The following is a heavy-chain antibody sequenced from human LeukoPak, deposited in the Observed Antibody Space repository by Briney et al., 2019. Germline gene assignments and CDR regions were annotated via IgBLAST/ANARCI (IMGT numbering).Heavy chain of an antibody. CDR2: ISSSSSYI. J-gene: IGHJ4*02. V-gene: IGHV3-21*01. D-gene: IGHD4-17*01. CDR3: ARDRGADSGFDY. CDR1: GFTFSSYS. Sequence: PGGSLRLSCAASGFTFSSYSMNWVRQAPGKGLEWVSSISSSSSYIYYADSVKGRSTISRDNAKNSLYLQMNSLRAEDTAVYYCARDRGADSGFDYWGQGTLVTVSS.